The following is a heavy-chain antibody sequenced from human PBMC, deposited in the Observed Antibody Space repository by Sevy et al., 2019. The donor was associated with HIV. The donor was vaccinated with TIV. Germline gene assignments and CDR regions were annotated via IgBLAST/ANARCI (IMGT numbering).Heavy chain of an antibody. D-gene: IGHD5-12*01. J-gene: IGHJ5*02. CDR1: GGPISSYY. Sequence: SETLSLTCSVSGGPISSYYWSWIRQPPGKRLEWIGYIHYSGSTNYNPSLNSRLTISVDTSKNQFSLRLTSVTAADTAVYYCARAPPVRSGDDSLNWFDPWGQGIVVTVSS. CDR3: ARAPPVRSGDDSLNWFDP. CDR2: IHYSGST. V-gene: IGHV4-59*01.